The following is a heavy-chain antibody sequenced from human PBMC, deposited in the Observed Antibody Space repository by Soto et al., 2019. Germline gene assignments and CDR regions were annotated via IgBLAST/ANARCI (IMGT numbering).Heavy chain of an antibody. V-gene: IGHV1-3*01. CDR1: GYTFSSYA. Sequence: ASVKVSCKASGYTFSSYAMHWVRQAPGQRLEWMGWINAGYGNTKSSQKFQDRVSISRDTSASTAYMELTSLRSEDTAVYYCARDTGDGTFDFWGQGTLVTVS. CDR2: INAGYGNT. D-gene: IGHD7-27*01. J-gene: IGHJ4*02. CDR3: ARDTGDGTFDF.